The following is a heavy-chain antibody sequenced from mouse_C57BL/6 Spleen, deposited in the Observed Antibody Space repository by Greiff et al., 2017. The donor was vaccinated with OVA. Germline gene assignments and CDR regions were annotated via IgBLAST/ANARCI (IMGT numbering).Heavy chain of an antibody. V-gene: IGHV1-82*01. CDR1: GYAFSSSW. Sequence: QVQLQQSGPELVKPGASVKISCKASGYAFSSSWMNWVKQRPGKGLEWIGRIYPGDGDTNYNGKFKGKATLTADKSSSTAYMQLSSLTSEDSAVYFCARSRIYYYGSSYWYFDVWGTGTTVTVSS. J-gene: IGHJ1*03. D-gene: IGHD1-1*01. CDR2: IYPGDGDT. CDR3: ARSRIYYYGSSYWYFDV.